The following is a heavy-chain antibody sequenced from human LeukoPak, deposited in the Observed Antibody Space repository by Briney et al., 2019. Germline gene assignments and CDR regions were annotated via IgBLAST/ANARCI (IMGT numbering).Heavy chain of an antibody. D-gene: IGHD5-24*01. J-gene: IGHJ4*02. Sequence: GGSLRLSCAASGFTFSSYSMNWVRQAPGKGLEWVSSISSSSSYIYYADSVKGRFTISRDNAKNSLYLQMNSLRAEDTAVYYCARLLRRDGYGSVDYWGQGTLVTVSS. CDR1: GFTFSSYS. V-gene: IGHV3-21*01. CDR2: ISSSSSYI. CDR3: ARLLRRDGYGSVDY.